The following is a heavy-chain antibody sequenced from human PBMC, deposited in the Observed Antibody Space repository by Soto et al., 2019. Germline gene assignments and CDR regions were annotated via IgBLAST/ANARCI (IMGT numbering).Heavy chain of an antibody. Sequence: QVQLVQSGAEVKKPGSSVKVSCKASGGTFSSYAISWVRQAPGQGLEWMGGIIPIFGTANYAQKFQGRVTITADASTITAYMELSSLRSEDTAVYYCARVPLGQHSSGYDVQHWGQGTLVTVSS. CDR3: ARVPLGQHSSGYDVQH. D-gene: IGHD3-22*01. CDR1: GGTFSSYA. CDR2: IIPIFGTA. J-gene: IGHJ1*01. V-gene: IGHV1-69*12.